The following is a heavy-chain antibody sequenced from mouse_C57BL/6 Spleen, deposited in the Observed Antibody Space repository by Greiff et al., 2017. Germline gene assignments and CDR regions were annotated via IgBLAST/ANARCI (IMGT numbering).Heavy chain of an antibody. V-gene: IGHV1-81*01. CDR3: ARRLEGFAY. CDR2: IYPRSGNT. D-gene: IGHD1-2*01. J-gene: IGHJ3*01. Sequence: VKLMESGAELARPGASVKLSCKASGYTFTSYGISWVKQRTGQGLEWIGEIYPRSGNTYYNEKFKGKATLTADKSSSTAYMELRSLTSEDSAVYFCARRLEGFAYWGQGTLVTVSA. CDR1: GYTFTSYG.